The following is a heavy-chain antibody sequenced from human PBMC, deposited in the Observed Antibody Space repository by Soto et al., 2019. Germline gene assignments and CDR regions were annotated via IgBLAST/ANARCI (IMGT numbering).Heavy chain of an antibody. V-gene: IGHV1-46*01. CDR3: ARLYSDYGDYQNIDY. D-gene: IGHD4-17*01. CDR1: GYRFATYY. J-gene: IGHJ4*02. CDR2: MNPVDSGT. Sequence: ASVKVSCKASGYRFATYYMHWVRQAPGQGLEWMGIMNPVDSGTTYAQKFQGRVTMSRDTSTSTVYLELSSLKSEDTAVYYCARLYSDYGDYQNIDYWGQGTLVTVSS.